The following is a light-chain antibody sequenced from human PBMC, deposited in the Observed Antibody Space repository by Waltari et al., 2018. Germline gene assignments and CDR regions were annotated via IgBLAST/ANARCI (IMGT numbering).Light chain of an antibody. CDR3: HSRDSNGDVL. V-gene: IGLV3-19*01. J-gene: IGLJ2*01. CDR1: SLRTYY. CDR2: GKN. Sequence: SSELTQDPAVSVALGQTVRITCQGDSLRTYYVSWFQQKAGQAPTLVIYGKNNRPSGIPDRCSASTSGSRASLTIIGAQAEDEADYYCHSRDSNGDVLIGGGTKVTVV.